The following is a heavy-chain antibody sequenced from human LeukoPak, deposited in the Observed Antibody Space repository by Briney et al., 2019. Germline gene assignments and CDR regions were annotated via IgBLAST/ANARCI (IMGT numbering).Heavy chain of an antibody. CDR1: GFTFRGCA. CDR2: IETNANNYAT. D-gene: IGHD2-15*01. J-gene: IGHJ4*02. CDR3: TRDGGSWSHLDS. V-gene: IGHV3-73*01. Sequence: PGGSLKLPCAASGFTFRGCAMPWGRQASGKGREWVGRIETNANNYATAYSASVQGRFINSRDESKNTAYLQMNSLNTDDTAVYYCTRDGGSWSHLDSWGQGTLVTVSS.